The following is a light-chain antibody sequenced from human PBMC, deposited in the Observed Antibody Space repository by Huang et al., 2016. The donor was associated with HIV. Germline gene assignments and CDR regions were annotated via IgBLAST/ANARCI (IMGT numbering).Light chain of an antibody. Sequence: DIQMTQSPSNLSASVGARVTIPCRASQSISSGLAWYQQKPGKAPDLLIYKASSLETGVPSRFSGSGSGTEFTLTISSLQPDDFATYYCHQYNSYPLTFGGGTKVEIK. J-gene: IGKJ4*01. V-gene: IGKV1-5*03. CDR1: QSISSG. CDR3: HQYNSYPLT. CDR2: KAS.